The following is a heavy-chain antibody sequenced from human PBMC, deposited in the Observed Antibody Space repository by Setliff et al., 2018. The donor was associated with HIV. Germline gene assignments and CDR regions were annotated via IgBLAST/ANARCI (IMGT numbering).Heavy chain of an antibody. J-gene: IGHJ4*02. Sequence: PSETPSLTCAVYGGSFSGYYWSWIRQPPGKGLEWIGEINHSGSTNYNPSLKSRVTISVDTSKNQFSLKLSSVTAVDTAVYYCAKKGNGDYHFDYWGQGTLVTVSS. D-gene: IGHD4-17*01. CDR3: AKKGNGDYHFDY. V-gene: IGHV4-34*01. CDR2: INHSGST. CDR1: GGSFSGYY.